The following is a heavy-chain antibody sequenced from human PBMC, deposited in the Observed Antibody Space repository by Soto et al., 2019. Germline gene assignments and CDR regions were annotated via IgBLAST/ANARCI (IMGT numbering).Heavy chain of an antibody. CDR1: GYTFINYP. Sequence: SVQVSCQAYGYTFINYPLTSVLLALGPRQQWMAWINTGNGNTKYSQKFQGRVTITRDRSATSVSTVYMEVSRLRSEDTAIYYCARDSSAGAIVASHYYSAMDVWGQGATVTVSS. CDR3: ARDSSAGAIVASHYYSAMDV. CDR2: INTGNGNT. D-gene: IGHD3-3*01. V-gene: IGHV1-3*04. J-gene: IGHJ6*02.